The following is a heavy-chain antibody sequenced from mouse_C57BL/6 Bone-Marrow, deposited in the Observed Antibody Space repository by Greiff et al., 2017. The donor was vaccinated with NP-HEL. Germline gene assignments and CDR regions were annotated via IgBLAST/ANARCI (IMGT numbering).Heavy chain of an antibody. J-gene: IGHJ4*01. D-gene: IGHD2-3*01. Sequence: EVQLQQSGPELVKPGASVKISCKASGYTFTDYYMNWVKQSHGKSLEWIGDINPNNGGTRYNQKFKGKATLTVDKSSSTAYMKLRSLTSEDSAVYYCAYDVYYAMDYWGQGTSVTVSS. CDR2: INPNNGGT. CDR3: AYDVYYAMDY. CDR1: GYTFTDYY. V-gene: IGHV1-26*01.